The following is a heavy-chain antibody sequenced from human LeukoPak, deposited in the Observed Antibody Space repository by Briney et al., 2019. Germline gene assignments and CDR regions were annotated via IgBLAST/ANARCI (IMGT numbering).Heavy chain of an antibody. J-gene: IGHJ4*02. CDR3: ARDPRIAVAGKYFDY. Sequence: PWASVKVSCKASGYTFTGYYMHWVRQAPGQGLERMGWINPNSGGTNYAQKFQGWVTMTRDTSISTAYMELSRLTSDDTAVYYCARDPRIAVAGKYFDYWGQGTLVTVSS. CDR2: INPNSGGT. D-gene: IGHD6-19*01. CDR1: GYTFTGYY. V-gene: IGHV1-2*04.